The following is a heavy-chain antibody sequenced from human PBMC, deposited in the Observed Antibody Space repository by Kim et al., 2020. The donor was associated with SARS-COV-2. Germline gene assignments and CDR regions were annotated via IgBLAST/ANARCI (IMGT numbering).Heavy chain of an antibody. Sequence: NYAQNFQDRVTITADESTSTAYMELNSLRSEDTAVYYCASRRDGSNTGDYWGQGTLVTVSS. J-gene: IGHJ4*02. D-gene: IGHD3-10*01. CDR3: ASRRDGSNTGDY. V-gene: IGHV1-69*01.